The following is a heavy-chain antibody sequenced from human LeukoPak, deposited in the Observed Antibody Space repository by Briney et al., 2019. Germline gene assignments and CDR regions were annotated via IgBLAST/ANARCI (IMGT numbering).Heavy chain of an antibody. D-gene: IGHD6-6*01. CDR3: ARGGIAARTKAFDI. CDR2: IIPIFGTA. Sequence: ASVKVSCKASGGTFSSYAISWVRQAPGQGLEWMGWIIPIFGTANYAQKFQGRVTITADESTSTAYMELSSLRSEDTAVYYCARGGIAARTKAFDIWGQGTMVTVSS. J-gene: IGHJ3*02. V-gene: IGHV1-69*13. CDR1: GGTFSSYA.